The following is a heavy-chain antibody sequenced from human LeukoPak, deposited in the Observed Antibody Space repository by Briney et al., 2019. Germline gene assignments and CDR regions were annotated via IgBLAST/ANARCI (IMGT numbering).Heavy chain of an antibody. CDR3: ARGFPPGSGSRGSYAFDV. CDR1: EMSFSAYY. V-gene: IGHV4-34*01. D-gene: IGHD6-19*01. J-gene: IGHJ3*01. Sequence: SETLSLTCAVSEMSFSAYYWNWIRQSPGKGLEWIGEINYGGSTKYTPSLEGRGTILIDTSKNQFSLKLTSVTAADTAVYYCARGFPPGSGSRGSYAFDVWGQGTMVTVSS. CDR2: INYGGST.